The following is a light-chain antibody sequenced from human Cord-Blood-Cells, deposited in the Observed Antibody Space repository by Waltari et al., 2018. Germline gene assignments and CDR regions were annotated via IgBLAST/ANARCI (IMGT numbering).Light chain of an antibody. V-gene: IGLV2-11*01. J-gene: IGLJ2*01. CDR1: SSAVGGSNY. CDR2: DVS. CDR3: CSYAGSYTVV. Sequence: QSALTQPRSVSGSPGHPVTISCTGTSSAVGGSNYVSWYQQHPGKAPKLMIYDVSKRPSGVPDRFSGSKSGNTASLTISGLQAEDEADYYCCSYAGSYTVVFGGGTKLTVL.